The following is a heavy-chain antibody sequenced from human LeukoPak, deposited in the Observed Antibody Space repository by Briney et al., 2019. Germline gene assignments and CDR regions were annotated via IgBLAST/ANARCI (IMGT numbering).Heavy chain of an antibody. D-gene: IGHD3-22*01. Sequence: SETLSLTCTVSGGSISSYYWSWIRQPPGKGLEWIGYIYYSGSTNYSPSLKSRVTISVDTSKNQFSLKLSSVTAADTAVYYCARRTYYYDSSGYYSAFDIWGQGTMVTVSS. J-gene: IGHJ3*02. CDR1: GGSISSYY. V-gene: IGHV4-59*08. CDR2: IYYSGST. CDR3: ARRTYYYDSSGYYSAFDI.